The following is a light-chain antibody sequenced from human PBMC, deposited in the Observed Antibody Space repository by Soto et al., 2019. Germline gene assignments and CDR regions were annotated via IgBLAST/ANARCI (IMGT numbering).Light chain of an antibody. V-gene: IGLV2-18*02. CDR2: EVS. CDR1: STDFVSYNR. Sequence: QSALTQPPSVSGSPGQSVTISCTGTSTDFVSYNRVSWYQQPPGTAPKLMIYEVSKRPSGVPDRFSGSKSGNTASLTISGLQAEDEADYYCSSYTSGSTLYVFGTGTKLTVL. J-gene: IGLJ1*01. CDR3: SSYTSGSTLYV.